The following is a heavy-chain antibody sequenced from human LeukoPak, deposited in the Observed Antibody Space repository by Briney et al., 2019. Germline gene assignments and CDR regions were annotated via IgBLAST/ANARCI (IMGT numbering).Heavy chain of an antibody. CDR2: ISAYNGNT. D-gene: IGHD3-3*01. Sequence: GASVKVSCKASGYTFTSYGISWVRQAPGQGLEWMGWISAYNGNTNYAQKLQGRVTMTTDTSTSTAYMELRSLRSDDTAVYYCARGYYDFWSAVFAFDIWGQGTMVTVSS. J-gene: IGHJ3*02. CDR3: ARGYYDFWSAVFAFDI. CDR1: GYTFTSYG. V-gene: IGHV1-18*01.